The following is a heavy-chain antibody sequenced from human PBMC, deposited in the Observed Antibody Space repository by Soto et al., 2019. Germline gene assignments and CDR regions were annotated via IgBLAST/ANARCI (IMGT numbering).Heavy chain of an antibody. CDR2: IYSSGGT. CDR3: ARDQGVVITADNWFDP. CDR1: GGSITDNS. Sequence: LSLTCTVSGGSITDNSWVWIRQPAGKGLEWVGRIYSSGGTNYNPSLKSRVTMSVDTSRNQFSLRLRSVTATDTAVYFCARDQGVVITADNWFDPWGQGTLVTV. J-gene: IGHJ5*02. D-gene: IGHD3-22*01. V-gene: IGHV4-4*07.